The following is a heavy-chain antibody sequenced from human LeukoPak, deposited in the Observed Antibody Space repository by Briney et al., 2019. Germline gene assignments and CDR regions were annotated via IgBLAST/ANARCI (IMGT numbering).Heavy chain of an antibody. Sequence: PGWSLRLSCAASGFTFSTNWMNWVRQAPGKGLEWVANMNPDGSEKRYVDSVKGRFTISRDNAKNSLYLQMNSLRAEDTAVYYCANYIFGWGQGTLVTVSS. CDR2: MNPDGSEK. CDR3: ANYIFG. J-gene: IGHJ4*02. V-gene: IGHV3-7*03. D-gene: IGHD3-16*01. CDR1: GFTFSTNW.